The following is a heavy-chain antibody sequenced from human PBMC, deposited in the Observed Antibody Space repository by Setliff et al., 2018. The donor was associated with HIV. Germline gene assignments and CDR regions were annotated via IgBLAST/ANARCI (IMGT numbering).Heavy chain of an antibody. J-gene: IGHJ4*02. D-gene: IGHD5-12*01. CDR3: ARAGRDGYNNQGYFGY. V-gene: IGHV1-8*03. CDR2: MSPNSGYT. CDR1: GYTFTSFD. Sequence: GASVKVSCKASGYTFTSFDINWVRQATGQGLEWMGWMSPNSGYTVYAQKFQGRVTITRDTSASTAYMELSSLRSEDMAVYYCARAGRDGYNNQGYFGYWGQGTLVTVSS.